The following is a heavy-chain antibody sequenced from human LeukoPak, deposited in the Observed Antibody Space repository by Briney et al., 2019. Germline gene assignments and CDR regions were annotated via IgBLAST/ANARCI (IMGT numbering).Heavy chain of an antibody. CDR3: ARGALGYSYGYFDY. D-gene: IGHD5-18*01. V-gene: IGHV3-21*01. Sequence: GGSLRLSCAASGFTFSSYSMNWVRQAPGKGLEWVSSISSRSSYIYYADSVKGRFTISRDNAKNSLYLQMNSLRAEDTAVYYCARGALGYSYGYFDYWGQGTLVTVSS. CDR1: GFTFSSYS. J-gene: IGHJ4*02. CDR2: ISSRSSYI.